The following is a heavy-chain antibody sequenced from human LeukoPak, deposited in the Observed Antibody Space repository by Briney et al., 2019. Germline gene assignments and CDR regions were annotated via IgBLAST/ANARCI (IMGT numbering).Heavy chain of an antibody. J-gene: IGHJ4*02. CDR1: GGSISSSSYY. CDR3: ARAGGYGDYGVY. Sequence: SETLSLTCTVSGGSISSSSYYWGWIRQPPGKGLEWIGSIYYSGSTYYNPSLKSRVTISVDTSKNQFSLKLSSVTAADTAVYYCARAGGYGDYGVYWGQGTLVTVSS. D-gene: IGHD4-17*01. V-gene: IGHV4-39*07. CDR2: IYYSGST.